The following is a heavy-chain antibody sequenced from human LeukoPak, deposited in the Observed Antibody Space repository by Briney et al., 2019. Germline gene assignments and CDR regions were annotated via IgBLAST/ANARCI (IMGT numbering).Heavy chain of an antibody. J-gene: IGHJ4*02. CDR1: GFTVSSNY. V-gene: IGHV3-53*01. Sequence: GGSLRLSCATSGFTVSSNYMSWVRQAPGKGLEWVSVIYDSGTTHYADSVKGRFLIFRDTSKNTVDLQMNSLRVEDTAVYYCAGRRSSGWYAYWGQGTLVTVSS. CDR2: IYDSGTT. D-gene: IGHD6-19*01. CDR3: AGRRSSGWYAY.